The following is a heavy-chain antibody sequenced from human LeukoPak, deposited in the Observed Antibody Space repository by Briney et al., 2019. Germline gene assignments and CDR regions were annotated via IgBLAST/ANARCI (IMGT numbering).Heavy chain of an antibody. CDR3: ARRFDS. CDR2: ITSSSTI. J-gene: IGHJ4*02. V-gene: IGHV3-48*02. Sequence: GGSLRLSCAASGFTFSNYNMNWVRQAPGKGLEWVSHITSSSTIYYADSVKGRFTISRDNAKNSLYLQMNSLRDEDTAVYYCARRFDSWGQGTLVTVSS. CDR1: GFTFSNYN.